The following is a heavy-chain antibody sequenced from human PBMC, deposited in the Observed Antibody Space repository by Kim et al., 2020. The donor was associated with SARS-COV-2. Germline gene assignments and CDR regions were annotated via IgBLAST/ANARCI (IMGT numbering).Heavy chain of an antibody. CDR1: GFTFSSYA. CDR3: AKLEIFGVVIKNFSYYYGMDV. CDR2: ISGSGGST. D-gene: IGHD3-3*01. J-gene: IGHJ6*02. Sequence: GGSLRLSCAASGFTFSSYAMSWVRQAPGKGLEWVSAISGSGGSTYYADSVKGRFTISRDNSKNTLYLQMNSLRAEDTAVYYCAKLEIFGVVIKNFSYYYGMDVWGQGTTVTVSS. V-gene: IGHV3-23*01.